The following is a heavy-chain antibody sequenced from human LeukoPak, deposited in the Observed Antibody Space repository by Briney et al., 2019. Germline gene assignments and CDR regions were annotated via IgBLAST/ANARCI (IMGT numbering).Heavy chain of an antibody. CDR2: ITGSGGSP. D-gene: IGHD6-13*01. Sequence: GGSPGLSRAASGFTLSSYAMSWVRQAPGKGVEWVSAITGSGGSPYYADPVKGRFTNSRDNSKNTLYLQMNRLGGEDKAVYFRGKDSPPYSFFDYWVQGTLV. CDR3: GKDSPPYSFFDY. V-gene: IGHV3-23*01. CDR1: GFTLSSYA. J-gene: IGHJ4*02.